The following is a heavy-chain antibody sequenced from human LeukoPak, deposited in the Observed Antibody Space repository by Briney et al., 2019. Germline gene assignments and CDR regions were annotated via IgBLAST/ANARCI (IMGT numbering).Heavy chain of an antibody. CDR1: GGSFSGYY. V-gene: IGHV4-34*01. CDR2: INHSGST. J-gene: IGHJ3*02. D-gene: IGHD3-22*01. Sequence: SETLSLTCAVYGGSFSGYYWSWIRQPPGKGLEWIGEINHSGSTNYNPSLKSRVTISVDTSKNQFSLKLSSVTAADTAVYYCAREDYYDSSGYYYVDASDIWGQGTMVTVSS. CDR3: AREDYYDSSGYYYVDASDI.